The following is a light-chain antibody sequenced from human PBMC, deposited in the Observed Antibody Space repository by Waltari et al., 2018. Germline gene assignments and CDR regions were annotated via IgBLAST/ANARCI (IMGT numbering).Light chain of an antibody. CDR3: SSYSISSPLGV. CDR1: NSDVGGYDY. Sequence: QSALTQPASVSGSPGQSITISCTGTNSDVGGYDYVHWYQHHPGKAPNLMIYDVAHRPSGVSSRFSGSKSGNTASLTISGLQAEDEADYYCSSYSISSPLGVFGGGTKVTVL. J-gene: IGLJ2*01. CDR2: DVA. V-gene: IGLV2-14*03.